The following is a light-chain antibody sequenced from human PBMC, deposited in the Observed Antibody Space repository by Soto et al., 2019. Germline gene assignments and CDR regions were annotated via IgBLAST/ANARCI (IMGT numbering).Light chain of an antibody. CDR2: EVT. V-gene: IGLV2-14*01. CDR1: SSDIGSHDY. Sequence: QSAPTQPASVSGSPGQSITISCTGTSSDIGSHDYVSWYQHHPGKAPKLIIYEVTNRPSGVSDRFSGSKSGNMASLTISRLQAEDEADYHCTSYTINTALVFGTGTKLTVL. J-gene: IGLJ1*01. CDR3: TSYTINTALV.